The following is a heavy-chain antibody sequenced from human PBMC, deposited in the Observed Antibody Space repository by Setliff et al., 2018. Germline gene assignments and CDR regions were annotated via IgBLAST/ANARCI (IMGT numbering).Heavy chain of an antibody. CDR2: IGHTGSI. CDR1: GYSISSGYI. D-gene: IGHD4-17*01. V-gene: IGHV4-38-2*02. J-gene: IGHJ4*02. Sequence: SETLSLTCTVSGYSISSGYIWGWIRQPPGKGLEWVGNIGHTGSINYNPSLKSRLTISRDTSKNQVSLKLSSVTAADTAVYYCAREPHYGDYLLDYWGQGTLVTVSS. CDR3: AREPHYGDYLLDY.